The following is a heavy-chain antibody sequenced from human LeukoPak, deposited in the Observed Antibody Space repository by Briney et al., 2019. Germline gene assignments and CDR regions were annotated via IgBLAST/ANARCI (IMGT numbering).Heavy chain of an antibody. D-gene: IGHD5-18*01. Sequence: ASVQVSCKASGYSFTGCYMHWVRPPPGQGLEWVEWINPNNGGTNYPLQFQGWVTMTRDTSLSKAYMELSRLSSDDTAVDCCAREIVDTAMVTTGFDYWGQGTLVTVSS. CDR2: INPNNGGT. CDR3: AREIVDTAMVTTGFDY. J-gene: IGHJ4*02. CDR1: GYSFTGCY. V-gene: IGHV1-2*04.